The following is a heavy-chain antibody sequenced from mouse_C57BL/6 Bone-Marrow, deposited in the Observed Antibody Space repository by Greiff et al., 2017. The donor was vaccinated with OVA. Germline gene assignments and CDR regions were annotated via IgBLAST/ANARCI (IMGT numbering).Heavy chain of an antibody. CDR1: GFTFSSYA. J-gene: IGHJ1*03. D-gene: IGHD1-1*01. V-gene: IGHV5-4*01. CDR3: ARDITTVVRYFDV. CDR2: ISDGGSYT. Sequence: DVQLVESGGGLVKPGGSLKLSCAASGFTFSSYAMSWVRQTPEKRLEWVATISDGGSYTYYPDNVKGRFTISRDNAKNNLYLQMSHLKSEDTAMYYCARDITTVVRYFDVWGTGTTVTVSS.